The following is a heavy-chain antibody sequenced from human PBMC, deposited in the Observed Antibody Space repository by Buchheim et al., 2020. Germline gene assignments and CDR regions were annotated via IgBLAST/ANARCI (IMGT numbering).Heavy chain of an antibody. J-gene: IGHJ4*02. Sequence: EVQLVESGGGLVQPGGSLRLSCAASGFTLSSYWMHWVRQVPGKGLAWVSRMNEDGSTTDYADSAKGRFTISRDNAKNTPYMEMNSLRAEDTAVYYCVKDMFGNLDYWGQGTL. CDR2: MNEDGSTT. CDR1: GFTLSSYW. CDR3: VKDMFGNLDY. D-gene: IGHD3-10*02. V-gene: IGHV3-74*01.